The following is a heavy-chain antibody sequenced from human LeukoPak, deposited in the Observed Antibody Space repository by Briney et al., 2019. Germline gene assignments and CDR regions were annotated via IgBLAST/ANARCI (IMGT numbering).Heavy chain of an antibody. D-gene: IGHD4-17*01. CDR2: INSDGSST. CDR1: GFTFSSYW. CDR3: ARAPGGFHGDYSPIGY. J-gene: IGHJ4*02. Sequence: PGGSLRLSCAASGFTFSSYWMHWVRQAPGKGLVWVSRINSDGSSTSYADSVKGRFTISRDNSQNTLYLQMNSLRAEETAMYYCARAPGGFHGDYSPIGYWGQGTLVTVSS. V-gene: IGHV3-74*01.